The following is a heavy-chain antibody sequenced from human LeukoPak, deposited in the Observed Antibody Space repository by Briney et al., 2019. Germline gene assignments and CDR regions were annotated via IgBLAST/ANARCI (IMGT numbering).Heavy chain of an antibody. J-gene: IGHJ3*02. CDR1: GYSFTNYW. D-gene: IGHD6-6*01. CDR2: IYPGDSDT. CDR3: ARQTLSSPDAFDI. V-gene: IGHV5-51*01. Sequence: GESLKIFCKGSGYSFTNYWIGWVRQMPGKGLEWMGIIYPGDSDTRYSPSFQGQVTISADKSISTAYLQWSSLKASDTAMYYCARQTLSSPDAFDIWGQGTMVTVSS.